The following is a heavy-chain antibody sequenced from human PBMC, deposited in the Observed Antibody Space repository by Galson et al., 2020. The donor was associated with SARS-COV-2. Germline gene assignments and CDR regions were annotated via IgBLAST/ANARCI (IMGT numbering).Heavy chain of an antibody. CDR3: ARLHYGEYAPEAFDI. Sequence: TMSLTCAVSGTSISSVSYSWNWIRQPPGKGLEWTGYISHSGGTYYNPSPKRRVTISGDRSKNQFSLRLSSVTAADTAVYYCARLHYGEYAPEAFDIWGPGTRVTVAS. V-gene: IGHV4-30-2*01. J-gene: IGHJ3*02. D-gene: IGHD4-17*01. CDR2: ISHSGGT. CDR1: GTSISSVSYS.